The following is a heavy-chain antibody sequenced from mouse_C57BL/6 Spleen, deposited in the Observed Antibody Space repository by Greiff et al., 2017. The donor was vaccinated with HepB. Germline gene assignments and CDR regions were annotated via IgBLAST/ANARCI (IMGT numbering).Heavy chain of an antibody. Sequence: VQLQQPGAELVKPGASVKLSCKASGYTFTSYWMQWVKQRPGQGLEWIGEIDPSDSYTNYNQKFKGKATLTVDTSSSTAYMQLSSLTSEDSAVYYCARGGKGGVYAMDYWGQGTSVTVSS. CDR3: ARGGKGGVYAMDY. D-gene: IGHD1-3*01. V-gene: IGHV1-50*01. CDR1: GYTFTSYW. J-gene: IGHJ4*01. CDR2: IDPSDSYT.